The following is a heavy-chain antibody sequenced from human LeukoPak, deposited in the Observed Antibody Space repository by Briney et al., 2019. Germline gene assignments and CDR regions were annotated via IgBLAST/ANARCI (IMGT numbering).Heavy chain of an antibody. J-gene: IGHJ5*02. CDR2: INHSGST. V-gene: IGHV4-34*01. CDR3: VRHFHGSGYVVDL. CDR1: GGSFSGYY. D-gene: IGHD6-13*01. Sequence: SETLSLTCAVYGGSFSGYYWSWIRQPPGKGLEWIGEINHSGSTNYNPSLKSRVTISVDTTKNQFSLKLTSVTAADTAVFFCVRHFHGSGYVVDLWGQGTLVTVSS.